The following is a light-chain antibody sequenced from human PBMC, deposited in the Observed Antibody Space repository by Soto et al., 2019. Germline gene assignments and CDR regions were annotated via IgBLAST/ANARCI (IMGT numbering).Light chain of an antibody. CDR2: EVS. V-gene: IGLV2-14*01. CDR1: SSDVGGYNY. J-gene: IGLJ1*01. CDR3: SSYTSSSTVWV. Sequence: QSALTQPASVSGSPGQSITISCTGTSSDVGGYNYVSWYQQHPGKAPKLMIYEVSNRPSGVSNRFSGSKSGNTASLTISGLQAEDEADYYCSSYTSSSTVWVFGTGNKLTVL.